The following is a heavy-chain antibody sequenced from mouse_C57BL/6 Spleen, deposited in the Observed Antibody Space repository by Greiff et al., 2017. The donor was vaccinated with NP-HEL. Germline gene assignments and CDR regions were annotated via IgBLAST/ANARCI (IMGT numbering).Heavy chain of an antibody. Sequence: LVESGPELVKPGASVKISCKASGYAFSSSWMNWVKQRPGKGLEWIGRIYPGDGDTNYNGKFKGKATLTADKSSSTAYMQLSSLTSEDSAVYFCATLYYGNYAGAMDYWGQGTSVTVSS. D-gene: IGHD2-1*01. J-gene: IGHJ4*01. CDR1: GYAFSSSW. CDR3: ATLYYGNYAGAMDY. V-gene: IGHV1-82*01. CDR2: IYPGDGDT.